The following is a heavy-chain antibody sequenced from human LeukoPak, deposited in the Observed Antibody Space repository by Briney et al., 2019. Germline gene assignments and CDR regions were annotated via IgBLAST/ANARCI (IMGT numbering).Heavy chain of an antibody. CDR1: GGSFSGYY. CDR3: ARRRITRRASYYYYMDV. CDR2: INHSGST. J-gene: IGHJ6*03. V-gene: IGHV4-34*01. D-gene: IGHD3-16*01. Sequence: SETLSLTCAVYGGSFSGYYWSWIRQPPGKGLEWIGEINHSGSTNYNPSLKSRVTISVDTSKNQFSLKLSSVTAADTAVYYCARRRITRRASYYYYMDVRGKGTTVTISS.